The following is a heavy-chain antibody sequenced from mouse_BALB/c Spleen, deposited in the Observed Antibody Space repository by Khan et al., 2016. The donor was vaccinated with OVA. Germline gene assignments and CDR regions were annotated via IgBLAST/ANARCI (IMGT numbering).Heavy chain of an antibody. CDR2: IDPENGDT. CDR3: NGVNYKDFDY. Sequence: VQLQQSGAELVRSGASVKLSCTASGFNIKDYYMHLVKQRPEQGLEWIGWIDPENGDTEYAPKFQGKATMTADTSSNTAYLKLSSLTSEDTAVYYCNGVNYKDFDYWGQGTTLTVSS. V-gene: IGHV14-4*02. J-gene: IGHJ2*01. D-gene: IGHD2-1*01. CDR1: GFNIKDYY.